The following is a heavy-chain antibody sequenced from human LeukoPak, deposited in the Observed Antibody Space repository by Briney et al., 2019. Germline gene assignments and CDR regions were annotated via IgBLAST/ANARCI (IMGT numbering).Heavy chain of an antibody. Sequence: GGSLRLSCAASGFTLSSYWMSWVRQAPGKGLEWVANIKQDGSEKYYVDSVKGRFTISRDNAKNSLYLQMNSLRAEDTAVYYCARDWTLVGYWGQGTLVAVSS. CDR3: ARDWTLVGY. D-gene: IGHD3/OR15-3a*01. CDR2: IKQDGSEK. CDR1: GFTLSSYW. V-gene: IGHV3-7*01. J-gene: IGHJ4*02.